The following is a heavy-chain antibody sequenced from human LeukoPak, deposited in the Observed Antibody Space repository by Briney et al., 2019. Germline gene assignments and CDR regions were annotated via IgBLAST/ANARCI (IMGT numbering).Heavy chain of an antibody. CDR3: ARDDGIGSSSPHFDY. D-gene: IGHD6-13*01. Sequence: PEASVKVSCKASGGTFSSYAISWVRQAPGQGLEWMGGILPIFGTANYAQKFQGRVTITADESTSTAYMELSSLRSEDTAVYYCARDDGIGSSSPHFDYWGQGTLVTVSS. V-gene: IGHV1-69*13. CDR2: ILPIFGTA. J-gene: IGHJ4*02. CDR1: GGTFSSYA.